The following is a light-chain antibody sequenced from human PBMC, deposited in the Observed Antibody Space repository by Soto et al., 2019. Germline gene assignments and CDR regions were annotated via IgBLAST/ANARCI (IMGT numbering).Light chain of an antibody. CDR2: AAS. CDR1: QGISSY. Sequence: DIQLTQSPSFLSASVGDRVTITCRASQGISSYLAWYQQNPGKAPKLLIYAASTLQSGVPSRFRGSGSGTKFTLTISSLQPEDFATYYCQQLNSYPLTFGGGTKVEIK. V-gene: IGKV1-9*01. J-gene: IGKJ4*01. CDR3: QQLNSYPLT.